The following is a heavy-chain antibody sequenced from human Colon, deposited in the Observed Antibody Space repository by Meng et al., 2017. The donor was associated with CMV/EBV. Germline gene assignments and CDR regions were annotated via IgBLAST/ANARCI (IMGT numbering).Heavy chain of an antibody. CDR1: GGAIGFGCW. CDR3: ARGSPYSLRYFDRLLLDFDY. CDR2: IYHRRST. J-gene: IGHJ4*02. Sequence: GVVLAPGYISHTAAVSGGAIGFGCWWSCVRQPVRNGPEWMVQIYHRRSTNYNPAVKSRVPISVDKSKNQSALKLRSVTAEDTAVYYCARGSPYSLRYFDRLLLDFDYWGQGTLVTVSS. D-gene: IGHD3-9*01. V-gene: IGHV4-4*03.